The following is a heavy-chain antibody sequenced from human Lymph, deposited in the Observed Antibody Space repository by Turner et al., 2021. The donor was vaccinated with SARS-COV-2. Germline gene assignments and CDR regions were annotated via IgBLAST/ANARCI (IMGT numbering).Heavy chain of an antibody. CDR3: ARGRYSGGGMDV. D-gene: IGHD1-26*01. Sequence: QVQLVQSGAEVTKPGASVQVSCKAPGYTFTSYDINWVRQATGQGLEWMGWMNPNSGNTGYAQKFQGRVTMTRNTSISTAYMELSSLRSEDTAVYYCARGRYSGGGMDVWGQGTTVTVSS. CDR1: GYTFTSYD. J-gene: IGHJ6*02. CDR2: MNPNSGNT. V-gene: IGHV1-8*02.